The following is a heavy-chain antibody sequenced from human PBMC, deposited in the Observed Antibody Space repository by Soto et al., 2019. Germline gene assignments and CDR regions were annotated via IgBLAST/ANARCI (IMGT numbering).Heavy chain of an antibody. CDR1: GFTFSSYG. J-gene: IGHJ5*02. Sequence: GGSLRLSCAASGFTFSSYGMHWVRQAPGKGLEWVAVISYDGSNKYYADSVKGRFTISRDNSKNTLYLQMNSLRAEDTAVYYCAKGVRFGDPRGWFDPWGQGTLVTVSS. V-gene: IGHV3-30*18. CDR3: AKGVRFGDPRGWFDP. D-gene: IGHD3-10*01. CDR2: ISYDGSNK.